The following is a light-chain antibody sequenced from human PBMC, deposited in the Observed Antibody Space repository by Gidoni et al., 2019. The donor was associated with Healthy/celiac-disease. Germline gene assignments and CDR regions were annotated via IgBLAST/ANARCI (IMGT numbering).Light chain of an antibody. CDR1: PGISSY. V-gene: IGKV1-9*01. CDR2: AAS. Sequence: IQFTQSPSFLAASVGVRVTITCRASPGISSYFDWYQQKPGKAPKLLIYAASALQSGVPTWFSGSGSGTEFTLTISSLQPEDFATYYCQQLNSYLFTFXQXTKVDIK. J-gene: IGKJ3*01. CDR3: QQLNSYLFT.